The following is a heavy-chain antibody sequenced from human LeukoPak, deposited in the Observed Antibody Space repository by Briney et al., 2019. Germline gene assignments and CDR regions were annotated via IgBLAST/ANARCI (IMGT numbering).Heavy chain of an antibody. V-gene: IGHV3-7*04. CDR3: ARVRGSYSFDY. Sequence: GGSLRLSCSASGFTFSSYWMTWVRQAPGKGLEWVANIKQDGSEKYYVDSVKGRFTISRGSAKNSLYLQMSSLRAEDTAVYYCARVRGSYSFDYWGQGTLVTVSS. D-gene: IGHD1-26*01. CDR2: IKQDGSEK. J-gene: IGHJ4*02. CDR1: GFTFSSYW.